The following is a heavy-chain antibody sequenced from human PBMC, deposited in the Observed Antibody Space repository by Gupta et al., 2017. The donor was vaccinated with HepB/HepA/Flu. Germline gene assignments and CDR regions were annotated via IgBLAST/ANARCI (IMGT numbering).Heavy chain of an antibody. CDR2: IKRMTDGETT. D-gene: IGHD3-16*01. CDR1: GFPFSEAY. J-gene: IGHJ5*02. CDR3: WGYET. V-gene: IGHV3-15*05. Sequence: EVQLVESGGGLVEPGGSLRLSCATSGFPFSEAYMHWVRQAPGKGLEWVGLIKRMTDGETTNYGAPVKGRFSISRDDSKTTAYIQMNSLKTEDTGVYYCWGYETWGQGTLVTVSS.